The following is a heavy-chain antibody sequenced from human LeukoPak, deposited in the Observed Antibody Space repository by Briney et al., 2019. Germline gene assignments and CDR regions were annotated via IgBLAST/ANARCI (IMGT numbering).Heavy chain of an antibody. J-gene: IGHJ4*02. CDR2: ISGDST. CDR3: AKSRATDFDY. D-gene: IGHD1-26*01. Sequence: GGSLRLSCAASGFTFDDYAMHWVRQAPGKGLEWVSLISGDSTYYADSVKGRFTISRDNSKNSLCLQMNSLRTEDTALYYCAKSRATDFDYWGQGTLVTVSS. CDR1: GFTFDDYA. V-gene: IGHV3-43*02.